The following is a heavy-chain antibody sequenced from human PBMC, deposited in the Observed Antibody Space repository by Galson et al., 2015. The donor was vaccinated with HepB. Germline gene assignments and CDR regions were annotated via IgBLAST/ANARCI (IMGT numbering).Heavy chain of an antibody. Sequence: QSGAEVKKPGQSLKISCKGSGYSFTTYWIGWVRQMPGKGLEWMGIIYPGDSDTRYSPSFQGQVTISADKSISTAYLQWNSLKASDTAMYFCARLGTTVVSPFHYWGQGTLVSVSS. CDR1: GYSFTTYW. CDR3: ARLGTTVVSPFHY. CDR2: IYPGDSDT. J-gene: IGHJ4*02. V-gene: IGHV5-51*01. D-gene: IGHD4-23*01.